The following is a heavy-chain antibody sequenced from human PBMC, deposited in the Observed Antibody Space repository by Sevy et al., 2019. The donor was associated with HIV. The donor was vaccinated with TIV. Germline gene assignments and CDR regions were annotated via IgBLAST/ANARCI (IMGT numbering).Heavy chain of an antibody. J-gene: IGHJ6*02. CDR3: ARDRSTVTIEGYYYGVDV. Sequence: GGSLRLSCAASGFTFSSYSMNWDRQAPGKGLEWVSYISSSSSTIYYADSVKGRFTISRDNAKNSLYLQMNSLRDEDTAVYYCARDRSTVTIEGYYYGVDVWGQGTTVTVSS. CDR1: GFTFSSYS. D-gene: IGHD4-17*01. CDR2: ISSSSSTI. V-gene: IGHV3-48*02.